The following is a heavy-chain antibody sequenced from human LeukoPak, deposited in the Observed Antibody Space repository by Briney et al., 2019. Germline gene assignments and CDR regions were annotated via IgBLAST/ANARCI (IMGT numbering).Heavy chain of an antibody. V-gene: IGHV4-39*01. CDR1: GDSISSSNYY. CDR2: VYYSGST. CDR3: ARTLGSSSPSDY. J-gene: IGHJ4*02. D-gene: IGHD6-13*01. Sequence: SETLSLTCTVSGDSISSSNYYWGWIRQSPGKGLEWIGSVYYSGSTYYNPSLKSRVTISVDTSKNQFSLKLSSVTAADTAVYYCARTLGSSSPSDYWGQGTLVTVSS.